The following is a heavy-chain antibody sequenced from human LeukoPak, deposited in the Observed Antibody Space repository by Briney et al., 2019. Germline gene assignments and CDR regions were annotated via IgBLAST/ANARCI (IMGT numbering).Heavy chain of an antibody. CDR2: IYPGDSDT. CDR1: GYSFTSYW. V-gene: IGHV5-51*01. D-gene: IGHD1-1*01. J-gene: IGHJ4*02. CDR3: ARLRLGFLWNPNDY. Sequence: GSLRLSCKGSGYSFTSYWIGWVRQMPGKGLEWMGIIYPGDSDTRYSPSFQGQVTISADKSISTAYLQWSSLKASDTAMYYCARLRLGFLWNPNDYWGQGTLVTVSS.